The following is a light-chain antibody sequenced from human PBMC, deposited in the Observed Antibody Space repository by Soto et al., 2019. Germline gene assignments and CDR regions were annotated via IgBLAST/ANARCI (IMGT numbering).Light chain of an antibody. Sequence: QSVLTQPPSASGAPGQGITISCSGGSSNIEINYVYWYRQLPGTAPRLLIYRNNQRPSGVPDRFSGSKSGTSASLAISALRSEDEADYYCTVWDDSLRGRLFGGGTKLTVL. CDR3: TVWDDSLRGRL. CDR2: RNN. CDR1: SSNIEINY. V-gene: IGLV1-47*01. J-gene: IGLJ2*01.